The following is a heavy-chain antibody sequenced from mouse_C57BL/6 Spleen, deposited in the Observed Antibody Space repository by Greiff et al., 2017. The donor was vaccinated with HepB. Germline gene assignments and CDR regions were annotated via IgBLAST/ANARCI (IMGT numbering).Heavy chain of an antibody. CDR2: ISSGSSTI. J-gene: IGHJ4*01. V-gene: IGHV5-17*01. Sequence: DVKLVESGGGLVKPGGSLKLSCAASGFTFSDYGMHWVRQAPEKGLEWVAYISSGSSTIYYADTVKGRFTISRDNAKNTLFLQMTSLRSEDTAMYYCARKRNYAMDYWGQGTSVTVSS. CDR1: GFTFSDYG. CDR3: ARKRNYAMDY.